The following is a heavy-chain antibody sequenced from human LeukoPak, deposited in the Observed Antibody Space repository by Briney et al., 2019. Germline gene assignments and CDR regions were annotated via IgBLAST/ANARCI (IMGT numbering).Heavy chain of an antibody. J-gene: IGHJ4*02. CDR2: INHSGST. Sequence: PSETLSLTCAVSGGSISSSNWWSWIRQPPGKGLEWIGEINHSGSTNYNPSLKSRVTISVDTSKNQFSLKLSSVTAADTAVYYCARGKEDYVWGSYRYTPAFDYWGQGTLVTVSS. CDR1: GGSISSSNW. D-gene: IGHD3-16*02. CDR3: ARGKEDYVWGSYRYTPAFDY. V-gene: IGHV4-4*02.